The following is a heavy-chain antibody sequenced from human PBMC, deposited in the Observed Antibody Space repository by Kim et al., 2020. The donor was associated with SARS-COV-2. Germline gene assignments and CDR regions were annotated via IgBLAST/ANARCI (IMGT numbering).Heavy chain of an antibody. J-gene: IGHJ6*02. Sequence: SETLSLTCAVYGGSFSGYYWSWIRQPPGKGLEWIGEINHSGSTNYNPSLKSRVTISVDTSKNQFSLKLSSVTAADTAVYYCARGVGTAVYYGMDVWGQGTTVTVSS. CDR3: ARGVGTAVYYGMDV. CDR1: GGSFSGYY. D-gene: IGHD1-1*01. CDR2: INHSGST. V-gene: IGHV4-34*01.